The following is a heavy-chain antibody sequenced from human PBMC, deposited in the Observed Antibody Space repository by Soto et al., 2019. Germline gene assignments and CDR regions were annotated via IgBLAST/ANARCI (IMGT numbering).Heavy chain of an antibody. D-gene: IGHD3-10*01. CDR3: ASSDRVRGVRAAYGMDV. J-gene: IGHJ6*02. CDR2: TYYRSKWYN. Sequence: TLSLTCAISGDSVSSNSAAWNWIRQSPSRGLEWLGRTYYRSKWYNDYAVSVKSRITINPDTSKNQFSLQLNSVTPEDTAVYYCASSDRVRGVRAAYGMDVWGQGTTVTVSS. CDR1: GDSVSSNSAA. V-gene: IGHV6-1*01.